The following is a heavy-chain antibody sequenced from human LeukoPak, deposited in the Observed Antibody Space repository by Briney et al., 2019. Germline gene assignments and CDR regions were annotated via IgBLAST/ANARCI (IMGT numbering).Heavy chain of an antibody. CDR1: GGSISSGGYY. CDR3: ARDQTLGHWFDP. CDR2: IYYSGST. J-gene: IGHJ5*02. Sequence: SQTLSLTCTVSGGSISSGGYYWSWIRQHPGKGLEWIGYIYYSGSTYHNPSLKSRVTISVDASKNQFSLKLSSVTAADTAVYYCARDQTLGHWFDPWGQGTLVTVSS. V-gene: IGHV4-31*03. D-gene: IGHD3-16*01.